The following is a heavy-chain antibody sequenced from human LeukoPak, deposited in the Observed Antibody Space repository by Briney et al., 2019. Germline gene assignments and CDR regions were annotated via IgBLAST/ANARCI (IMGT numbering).Heavy chain of an antibody. V-gene: IGHV4-59*01. CDR1: GGSIRSYY. J-gene: IGHJ3*02. CDR2: IYHSGST. Sequence: PSETLSLTCTVSGGSIRSYYWSWIRQPPGKGLEWIGYIYHSGSTYYNPSLKSRVTMSVDTSKNQFSLKLSSVTAADTAVYYCSSHLSNAFDIWGQGTMVIVSS. CDR3: SSHLSNAFDI. D-gene: IGHD2/OR15-2a*01.